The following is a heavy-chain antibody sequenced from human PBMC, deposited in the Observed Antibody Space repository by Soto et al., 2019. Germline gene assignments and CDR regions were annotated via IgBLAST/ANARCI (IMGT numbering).Heavy chain of an antibody. CDR3: ARDGKGAAYTRRPYSFDY. CDR2: ITSTSSAI. D-gene: IGHD1-1*01. J-gene: IGHJ4*02. Sequence: GGSLRLSCAASGVPFSFYSMNWVRQAPGKGLEWISYITSTSSAINYADSVRGRFTISRDNAMRSLFLHMNSLRDEDTAVYYCARDGKGAAYTRRPYSFDYSGQGALRTVSS. CDR1: GVPFSFYS. V-gene: IGHV3-48*02.